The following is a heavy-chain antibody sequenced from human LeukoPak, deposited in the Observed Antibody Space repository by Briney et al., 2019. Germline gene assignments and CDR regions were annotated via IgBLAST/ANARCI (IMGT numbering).Heavy chain of an antibody. CDR2: ISAYNGNT. D-gene: IGHD3-22*01. CDR1: GYTFTSYG. CDR3: ARGTYYYDSSGYYYFDY. Sequence: ASVKASCKASGYTFTSYGISWVRQAPGQGLEWMGWISAYNGNTNYAQKLQGRVTMTTDTSTSTAYMELRSLGSDDTAVYYCARGTYYYDSSGYYYFDYWGQGTLVTVSS. V-gene: IGHV1-18*01. J-gene: IGHJ4*02.